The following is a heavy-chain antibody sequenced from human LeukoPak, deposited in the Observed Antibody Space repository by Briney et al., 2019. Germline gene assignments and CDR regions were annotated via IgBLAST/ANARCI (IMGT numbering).Heavy chain of an antibody. D-gene: IGHD1-26*01. Sequence: ASVKVSCKASGYTFTSYAMHWVRQAPGQWLEWMGWINAGNGNTKYSQKFQGRVTITRDTSASTAYMELSSLRSEDTAVYYCAGSYSGSYYVGVYWGQGTLVTVS. CDR1: GYTFTSYA. CDR3: AGSYSGSYYVGVY. V-gene: IGHV1-3*01. J-gene: IGHJ4*02. CDR2: INAGNGNT.